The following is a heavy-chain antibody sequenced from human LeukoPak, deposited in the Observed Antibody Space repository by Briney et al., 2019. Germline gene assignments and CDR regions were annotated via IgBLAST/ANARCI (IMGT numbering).Heavy chain of an antibody. Sequence: ASVKVSCKASGGTFSRYAIGWVRQAPGQGLEWMGGIIPIFGTSNYAQNFQGRVTITADESTSTAYMELSSVRSEDTAVYYCARDRPYISGWYNNDYWGQGTLVTVSS. V-gene: IGHV1-69*13. CDR2: IIPIFGTS. J-gene: IGHJ4*02. CDR3: ARDRPYISGWYNNDY. CDR1: GGTFSRYA. D-gene: IGHD6-19*01.